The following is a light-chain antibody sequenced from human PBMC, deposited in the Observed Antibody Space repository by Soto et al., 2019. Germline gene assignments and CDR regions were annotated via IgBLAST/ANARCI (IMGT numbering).Light chain of an antibody. J-gene: IGLJ2*01. V-gene: IGLV1-44*01. CDR1: SSNIGSNT. CDR2: SNN. Sequence: QSVLTQPPSASGTPGQRVTISCSGSSSNIGSNTVNGYQQLPGTAPKLLSYSNNQRPSGVPDRFSGSKSGTSASLAISGLQSEDEADYYCAAWDDSLNGRVFGGGTKLTVL. CDR3: AAWDDSLNGRV.